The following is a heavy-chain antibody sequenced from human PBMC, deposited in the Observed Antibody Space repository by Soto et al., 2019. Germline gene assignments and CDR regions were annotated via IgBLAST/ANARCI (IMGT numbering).Heavy chain of an antibody. CDR2: LKRDGRAR. J-gene: IGHJ5*02. D-gene: IGHD3-3*01. CDR3: ARDVCEIVGRVVRRFDP. V-gene: IGHV3-7*03. Sequence: GTLRLSCAASGVAFFDYWITFIRQPAFKGREWVANLKRDGRARYYVASVNGRFSVSRDNANNSLYLQMNDLRPEDTAEYYCARDVCEIVGRVVRRFDPWGQGALVTVSS. CDR1: GVAFFDYW.